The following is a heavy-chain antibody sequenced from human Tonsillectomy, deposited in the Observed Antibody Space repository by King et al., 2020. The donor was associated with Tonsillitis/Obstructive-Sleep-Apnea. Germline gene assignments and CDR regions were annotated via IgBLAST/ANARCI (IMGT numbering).Heavy chain of an antibody. CDR3: ARGTYDFWSGYYPTDYFDY. J-gene: IGHJ4*02. V-gene: IGHV3-30*04. CDR1: GFTFSSYA. Sequence: VQLVESGGGVVQPGRSLRLSCAASGFTFSSYAMHWVRQAPGKGLEWVAVISYDGSNKYYADSVKGRFTISRDTSKNTLYLQMNSLRAEDTAVYYCARGTYDFWSGYYPTDYFDYWGQGTLVTVSS. CDR2: ISYDGSNK. D-gene: IGHD3-3*01.